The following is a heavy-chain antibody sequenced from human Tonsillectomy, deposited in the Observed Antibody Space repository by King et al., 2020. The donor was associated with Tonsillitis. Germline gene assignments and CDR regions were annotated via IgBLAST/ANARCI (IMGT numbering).Heavy chain of an antibody. CDR1: GFTFDDYA. CDR3: AKDMHGSGTLDAFDF. D-gene: IGHD3-10*01. J-gene: IGHJ3*01. CDR2: ISWNSGYK. Sequence: VQLVESGGGLVQPGRSLRLSCAASGFTFDDYAMAWVRQVPGKGLQWFSGISWNSGYKGYADSVKGRFTISRDNAKNSLYLQMNSLRAEDTALYYCAKDMHGSGTLDAFDFWGQGTMVTVSS. V-gene: IGHV3-9*01.